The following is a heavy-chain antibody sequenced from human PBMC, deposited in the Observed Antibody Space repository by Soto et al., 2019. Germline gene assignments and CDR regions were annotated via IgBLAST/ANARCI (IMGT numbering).Heavy chain of an antibody. J-gene: IGHJ4*02. V-gene: IGHV3-30-3*01. CDR1: GFTFSSYA. CDR2: ISYDGSNK. D-gene: IGHD2-8*01. Sequence: GGSLRLSCAASGFTFSSYAMHWVRQAPGKGLEWVAVISYDGSNKYYADSVKGRFTISRDNSKNTLYLQMNSLRAEDTAVYYCAIFPLMYGRFDYWGQGTLVPVSS. CDR3: AIFPLMYGRFDY.